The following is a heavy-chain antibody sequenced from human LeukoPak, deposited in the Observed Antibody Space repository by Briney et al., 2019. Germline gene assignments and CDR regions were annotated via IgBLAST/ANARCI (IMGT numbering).Heavy chain of an antibody. D-gene: IGHD3-22*01. Sequence: GGSLRLSCEASGFTFSTYWMSWVHQTPGKGLEWVANIKQDGSAKYYVDSVKGRFTMSRDNAKNSLYLQMNSLRAEDTAVYYCARAYYYDRSGYYTDPWGQGTLVTVSS. J-gene: IGHJ5*02. CDR2: IKQDGSAK. V-gene: IGHV3-7*01. CDR3: ARAYYYDRSGYYTDP. CDR1: GFTFSTYW.